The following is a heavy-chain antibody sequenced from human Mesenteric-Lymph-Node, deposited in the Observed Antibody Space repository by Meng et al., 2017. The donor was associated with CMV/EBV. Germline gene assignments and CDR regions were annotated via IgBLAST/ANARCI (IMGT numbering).Heavy chain of an antibody. CDR3: ARVMGVGQMRWGYYYYGMDV. J-gene: IGHJ6*02. D-gene: IGHD1-26*01. CDR1: GDSVSSNSAA. Sequence: SETLSLTCAISGDSVSSNSAAWNWIRQSPSRGLEWLGRTYYRSKWYNDYAVSVKSRITINPDTSKNQFSLQLNSVTPEDTAVYYCARVMGVGQMRWGYYYYGMDVWGQGTTVTVSS. V-gene: IGHV6-1*01. CDR2: TYYRSKWYN.